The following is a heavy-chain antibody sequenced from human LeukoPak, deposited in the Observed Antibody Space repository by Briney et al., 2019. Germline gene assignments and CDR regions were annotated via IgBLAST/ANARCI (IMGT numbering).Heavy chain of an antibody. V-gene: IGHV3-43D*03. D-gene: IGHD1-1*01. CDR2: ITWNGAYT. CDR3: AKDLDYNCMDV. J-gene: IGHJ6*03. Sequence: SGGSLRLSCAASGFTFADYAMHWVRQAPGKGLEWVSLITWNGAYTFYADSVKGRFSISRDNSRNSLYLQMNSLRGEDSALYYCAKDLDYNCMDVWGKGTTVTVSS. CDR1: GFTFADYA.